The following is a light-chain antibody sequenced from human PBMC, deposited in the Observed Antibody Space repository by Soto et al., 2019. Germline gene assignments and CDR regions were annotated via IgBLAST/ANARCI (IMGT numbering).Light chain of an antibody. CDR2: GAS. Sequence: EIVMTQSPATLSVSPGGRATLSCRASQSISDTLAWYQQKPGQAPRLLIYGASSRATGIPDRFSGSGSGTDFTLTIRRLEPEDFAVYYCQQYNNWPPITFGQGTRLEI. CDR3: QQYNNWPPIT. J-gene: IGKJ5*01. CDR1: QSISDT. V-gene: IGKV3D-15*01.